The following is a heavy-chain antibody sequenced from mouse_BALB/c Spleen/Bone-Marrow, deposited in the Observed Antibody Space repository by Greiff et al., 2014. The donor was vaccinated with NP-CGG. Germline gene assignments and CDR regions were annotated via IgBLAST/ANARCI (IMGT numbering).Heavy chain of an antibody. CDR1: GFTFSSYT. V-gene: IGHV5-12-2*01. Sequence: VQLKESGGGLVQPGGSLKLSCAASGFTFSSYTVSWVRQTPEKRLEWVAYISNGGGSTYYPDTVKGRFTISRDNAKNTLYLQMSSLKSEDTAMYYCARHGGSRGYYFDYWGQGTTLTVSS. J-gene: IGHJ2*01. CDR2: ISNGGGST. D-gene: IGHD1-1*01. CDR3: ARHGGSRGYYFDY.